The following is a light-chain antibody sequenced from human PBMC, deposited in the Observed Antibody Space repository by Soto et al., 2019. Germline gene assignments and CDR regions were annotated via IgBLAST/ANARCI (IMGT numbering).Light chain of an antibody. CDR2: EVS. J-gene: IGLJ1*01. CDR3: SSHTSYSTRV. Sequence: QSVLTQPASVSGSPGHSIAISCTGTSSDVGGYNYVSWYQQHPGKAPKLMIHEVSNRPSGISDRFSGSRSGNTASLTISGLQADDEADYYCSSHTSYSTRVFGTGTKVTV. CDR1: SSDVGGYNY. V-gene: IGLV2-14*01.